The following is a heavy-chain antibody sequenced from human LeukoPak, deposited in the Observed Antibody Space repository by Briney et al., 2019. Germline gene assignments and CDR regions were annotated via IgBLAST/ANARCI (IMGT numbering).Heavy chain of an antibody. V-gene: IGHV5-51*01. CDR2: IYSGDSDT. D-gene: IGHD2-21*02. CDR1: GYSFTSHW. J-gene: IGHJ4*02. Sequence: GESLKISCKGSGYSFTSHWIGWVRQMPGKGLEWMGIIYSGDSDTRYSPSFQGQVTISADKSISTAYLRWSSLKASDTAMYYCAKALAYCGGDCYSFDYWGQGTLVTVSS. CDR3: AKALAYCGGDCYSFDY.